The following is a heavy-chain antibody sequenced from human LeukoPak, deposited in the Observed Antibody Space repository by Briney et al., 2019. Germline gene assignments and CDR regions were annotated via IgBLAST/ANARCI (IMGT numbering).Heavy chain of an antibody. Sequence: SETLSLTCTASGGSISSYYWSWIRQPPGKGLEWIGYIYTSGSTNYNPSLKSRVTISVDTSKNQFSLKLSSVTAADTAVYYCARRFFSGYDDAFDIWGQGTMVTVSS. CDR1: GGSISSYY. D-gene: IGHD3-22*01. CDR3: ARRFFSGYDDAFDI. V-gene: IGHV4-4*09. J-gene: IGHJ3*02. CDR2: IYTSGST.